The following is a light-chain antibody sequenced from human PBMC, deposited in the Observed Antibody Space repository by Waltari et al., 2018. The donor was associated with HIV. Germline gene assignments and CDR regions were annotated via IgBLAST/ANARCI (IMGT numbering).Light chain of an antibody. CDR3: QSYDISLSGWV. J-gene: IGLJ3*02. CDR1: SSNIGAGYD. V-gene: IGLV1-40*01. Sequence: QSLLTPPPSVSGAPGQRVTLSCTGTSSNIGAGYDVHWYQQFPGTAPKVLIYGNTYRPSGVPDRFSGSKSGSSASLLITGLQAEDDADYYCQSYDISLSGWVFGGGTKLTVL. CDR2: GNT.